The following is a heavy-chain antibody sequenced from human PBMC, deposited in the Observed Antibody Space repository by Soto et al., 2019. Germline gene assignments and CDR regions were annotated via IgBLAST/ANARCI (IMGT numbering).Heavy chain of an antibody. CDR3: VKERYAQLWLEDYGMDV. J-gene: IGHJ6*02. V-gene: IGHV3-30*18. CDR1: GFTFSSYG. Sequence: GGSLRLSCAASGFTFSSYGIHWVRQAPGKGLEWVALISYDGTDKYYADSVKGRFTISRDNSKNTLYLQMSSLGPEDTAVYYCVKERYAQLWLEDYGMDVWGQGTTVTV. D-gene: IGHD5-18*01. CDR2: ISYDGTDK.